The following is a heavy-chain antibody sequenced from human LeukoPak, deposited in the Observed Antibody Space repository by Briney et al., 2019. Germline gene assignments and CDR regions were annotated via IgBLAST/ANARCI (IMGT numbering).Heavy chain of an antibody. J-gene: IGHJ4*02. D-gene: IGHD3-3*01. CDR1: GYTFTGYY. CDR2: INPSGGST. CDR3: ARGWGVVIGDY. V-gene: IGHV1-46*01. Sequence: ASVKVSCKASGYTFTGYYMHWVRQAPGQGLEWMGIINPSGGSTSYAHKFQGRVTMTRDTSTSTVYMELSSLRSEDTAVYYCARGWGVVIGDYWGQGTLVTVSS.